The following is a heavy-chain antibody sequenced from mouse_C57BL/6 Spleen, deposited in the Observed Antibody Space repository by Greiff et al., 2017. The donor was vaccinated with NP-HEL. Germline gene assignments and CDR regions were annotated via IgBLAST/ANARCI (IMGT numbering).Heavy chain of an antibody. D-gene: IGHD2-4*01. J-gene: IGHJ3*01. CDR3: ARLDDYDGFAY. V-gene: IGHV1-82*01. CDR2: IYPGDGDT. Sequence: VQLQQSGPELVKPGASVKISCKASGYAFSSSWMNWVKQRPGKGLEWIGRIYPGDGDTNYNGKFKGKATLTADKSSSTAYMQLSSLTSDDSAFYFCARLDDYDGFAYWGQGTLVTVSA. CDR1: GYAFSSSW.